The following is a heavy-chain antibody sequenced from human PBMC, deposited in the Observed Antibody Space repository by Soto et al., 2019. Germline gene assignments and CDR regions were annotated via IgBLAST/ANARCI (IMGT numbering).Heavy chain of an antibody. V-gene: IGHV3-30*18. CDR3: AKGPAIVLVPAAMNYYYGMDV. J-gene: IGHJ6*02. Sequence: QVQLVESGGGVVQPGRSLRLSCAASGFTFSSYGMHWVRQAPGKGLEWVAVISYDGSNKYYADSVKGRFTISRDNSXNXXXLXLNSLRAEDTAVYYCAKGPAIVLVPAAMNYYYGMDVWGQGTTVTVSS. CDR1: GFTFSSYG. CDR2: ISYDGSNK. D-gene: IGHD2-2*01.